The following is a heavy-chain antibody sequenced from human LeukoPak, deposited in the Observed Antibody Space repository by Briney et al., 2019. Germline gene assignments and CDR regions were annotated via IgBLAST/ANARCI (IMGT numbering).Heavy chain of an antibody. Sequence: ASVKVSCKASGYTFTGYYMHWVRQAPGQGLEWMGWINPNSGGTNYAQKFQGRVTMTRDTSISTAYMELSRLRSDDTAVYYCARALGYCSGGSRYSFGYWGQGTLVTVSS. J-gene: IGHJ4*02. V-gene: IGHV1-2*02. D-gene: IGHD2-15*01. CDR3: ARALGYCSGGSRYSFGY. CDR2: INPNSGGT. CDR1: GYTFTGYY.